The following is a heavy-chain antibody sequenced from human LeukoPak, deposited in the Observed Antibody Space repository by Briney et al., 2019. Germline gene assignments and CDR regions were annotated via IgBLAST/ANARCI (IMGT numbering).Heavy chain of an antibody. D-gene: IGHD2-2*01. CDR3: ARQGALPAAINY. CDR1: GGSISSYY. CDR2: IYYSGST. J-gene: IGHJ4*02. V-gene: IGHV4-59*08. Sequence: KPSETLSLTCTVSGGSISSYYWSWIRQPPGKGLEWIGYIYYSGSTYYNPSLKSRVTISVDTSKNQFSLKLSSVTAADTAVYYCARQGALPAAINYWGQGTLVTVSS.